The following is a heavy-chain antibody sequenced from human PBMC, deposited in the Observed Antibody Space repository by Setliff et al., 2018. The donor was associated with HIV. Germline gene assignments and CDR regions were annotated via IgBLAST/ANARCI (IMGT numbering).Heavy chain of an antibody. Sequence: GGSLRLSCAASGFPFSSYSMNWVRQAPGKGLEWVSSISSSGSAMYYADSVEGRFTVSRDNAKNSLYLQMNSLRAEDTAVYHCARGHYFKDVWGQGTTVTVSS. D-gene: IGHD3-22*01. V-gene: IGHV3-21*01. CDR3: ARGHYFKDV. CDR1: GFPFSSYS. CDR2: ISSSGSAM. J-gene: IGHJ6*02.